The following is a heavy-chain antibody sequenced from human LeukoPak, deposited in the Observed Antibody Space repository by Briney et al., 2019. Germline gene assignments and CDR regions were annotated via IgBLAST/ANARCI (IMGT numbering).Heavy chain of an antibody. J-gene: IGHJ5*02. D-gene: IGHD2-2*01. CDR1: GGSFSGYY. CDR2: INHSGST. CDR3: ASLLGYCSSISCVDP. V-gene: IGHV4-34*01. Sequence: PSETLSLTCAVYGGSFSGYYWSWIRQPPGKGLEWIGEINHSGSTNYNPSLKSLVTISVDTSKSQFSLKLSSVTAADTAVYYCASLLGYCSSISCVDPWGQGTLVTVSS.